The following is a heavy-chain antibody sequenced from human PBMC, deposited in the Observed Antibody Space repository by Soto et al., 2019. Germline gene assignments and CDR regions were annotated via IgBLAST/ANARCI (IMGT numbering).Heavy chain of an antibody. CDR2: IYYSGST. CDR3: ACSLQYFDWLLYFAWFDP. J-gene: IGHJ5*02. CDR1: GGSISSSSYY. Sequence: SETLSLTCTVSGGSISSSSYYWGWIRQPPGKGLEWIGSIYYSGSTYYNPSLKSRVTISVDTSKNQFSLKLSSVTAADTAVYYCACSLQYFDWLLYFAWFDPWGQRTLVTVSS. D-gene: IGHD3-9*01. V-gene: IGHV4-39*01.